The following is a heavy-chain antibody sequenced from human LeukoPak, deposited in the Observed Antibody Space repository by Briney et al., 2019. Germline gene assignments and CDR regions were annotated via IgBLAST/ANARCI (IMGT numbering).Heavy chain of an antibody. CDR1: GFTSSSNA. CDR2: IHGHGGST. V-gene: IGHV3-23*01. Sequence: GGSLRLSCAASGFTSSSNAMTWVRQVPGKGLEWVSTIHGHGGSTYYADSVKGRFTISRDNSKNTMYLQMNSLRADDTAVYYCAKDQDNSGYPTNFDYWGQGTLVTVSS. J-gene: IGHJ4*02. D-gene: IGHD6-19*01. CDR3: AKDQDNSGYPTNFDY.